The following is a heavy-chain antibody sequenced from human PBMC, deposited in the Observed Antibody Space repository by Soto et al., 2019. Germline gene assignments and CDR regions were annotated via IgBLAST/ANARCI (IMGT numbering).Heavy chain of an antibody. Sequence: SETLSLTCTVSGGSISSGGYYWSWIRQHPGKGLEWIGYIYYSGSTYYNPSLKSRVTISVDTSKNQFSLKLSSVTAADTAVYYCAREVADFGVVILKADAFDIWGRGTMVTVSS. D-gene: IGHD3-3*01. J-gene: IGHJ3*02. CDR2: IYYSGST. CDR3: AREVADFGVVILKADAFDI. V-gene: IGHV4-31*03. CDR1: GGSISSGGYY.